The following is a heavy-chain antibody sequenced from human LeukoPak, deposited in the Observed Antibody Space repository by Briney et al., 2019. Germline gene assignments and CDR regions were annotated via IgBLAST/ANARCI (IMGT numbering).Heavy chain of an antibody. CDR1: GLTFSNYG. CDR2: IRFDSYSK. D-gene: IGHD3-10*01. CDR3: AKEFFVRAVIRVGYYYGMDV. V-gene: IGHV3-30*02. J-gene: IGHJ6*02. Sequence: QRGGSLRLSCAASGLTFSNYGMHWVRQAPGKGREWVAFIRFDSYSKNYADSVKGRFTISRDNSKSTLYLQMNSLRVEDTAVYYCAKEFFVRAVIRVGYYYGMDVWGQGTTVTVSS.